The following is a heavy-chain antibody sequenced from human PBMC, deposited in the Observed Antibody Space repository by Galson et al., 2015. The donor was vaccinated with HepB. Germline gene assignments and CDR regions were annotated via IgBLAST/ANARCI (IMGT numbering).Heavy chain of an antibody. CDR1: GDSVSSNSAA. CDR2: TYYRSKWYN. J-gene: IGHJ5*02. D-gene: IGHD1-26*01. Sequence: CAISGDSVSSNSAAWNWIRQSPSRGLEWLGRTYYRSKWYNDYAVSVKSRITINPDTSKNQFSLQLNSVTPEDTAVYYCASMGATTGWFDPWGQGTLVTVSS. CDR3: ASMGATTGWFDP. V-gene: IGHV6-1*01.